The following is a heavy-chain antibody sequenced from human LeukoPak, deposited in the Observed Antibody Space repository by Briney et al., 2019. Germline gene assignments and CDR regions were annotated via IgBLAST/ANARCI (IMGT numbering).Heavy chain of an antibody. J-gene: IGHJ3*02. CDR3: ARGAAKKAFDI. CDR1: GGSISSYY. Sequence: KPSETLSLTCTVSGGSISSYYWSWIRQPAGKGLEWIGRIHTSGSTNYNPSLKSRVTISVDKSKNQFSLKLSSVTAADTAVYYCARGAAKKAFDIWGQGTMVTVSS. D-gene: IGHD2-15*01. CDR2: IHTSGST. V-gene: IGHV4-4*07.